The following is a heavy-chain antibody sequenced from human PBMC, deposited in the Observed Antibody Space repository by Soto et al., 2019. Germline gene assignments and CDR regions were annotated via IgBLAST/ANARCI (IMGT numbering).Heavy chain of an antibody. Sequence: PSETLSLTCTVSGGSISSYYWSWIRQPPGKGLGWIGYIYYSGSTNYNPSLKSRVTISVDTSKNQFSLKLSSVTAADTAVYYCASLSGSYYFNYWGQGTLVTVSS. V-gene: IGHV4-59*01. J-gene: IGHJ4*02. CDR1: GGSISSYY. CDR3: ASLSGSYYFNY. D-gene: IGHD1-26*01. CDR2: IYYSGST.